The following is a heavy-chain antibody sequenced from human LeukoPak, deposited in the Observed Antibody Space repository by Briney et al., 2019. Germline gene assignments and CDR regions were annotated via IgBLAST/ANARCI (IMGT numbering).Heavy chain of an antibody. CDR2: ISGSSGST. Sequence: GGSLRLSCAASGFTFSSYAMSWVRQAPGKGLEWVSAISGSSGSTYYADSVKGRFTISRDNSKNTLYLQMNSLRAEDTAVYYCAKDVESDSSGYYYQTFDYWGQGTLATVSS. V-gene: IGHV3-23*01. CDR1: GFTFSSYA. D-gene: IGHD3-22*01. J-gene: IGHJ4*02. CDR3: AKDVESDSSGYYYQTFDY.